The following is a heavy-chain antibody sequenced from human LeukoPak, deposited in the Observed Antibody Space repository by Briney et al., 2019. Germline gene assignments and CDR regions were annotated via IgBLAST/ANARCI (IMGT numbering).Heavy chain of an antibody. D-gene: IGHD5-24*01. V-gene: IGHV3-53*04. Sequence: GGSLRLSCAASGLTVSSNYMSWVRLAPGKGLEWVSVLYTGGDTYYVDSVKGRFTVSRHNSNNTLYLQMNSLRVEDTAVYYCARARSLSRDGSRAVGYWGLGTLVTVSS. CDR1: GLTVSSNY. CDR2: LYTGGDT. J-gene: IGHJ4*02. CDR3: ARARSLSRDGSRAVGY.